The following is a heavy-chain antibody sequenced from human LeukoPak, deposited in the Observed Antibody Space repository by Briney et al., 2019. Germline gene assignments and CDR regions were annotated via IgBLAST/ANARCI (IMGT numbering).Heavy chain of an antibody. CDR1: GGSFSGYY. CDR2: INHSGST. CDR3: ARGGVYNWNYWGWDAGYYYYYMDV. V-gene: IGHV4-34*01. D-gene: IGHD1-7*01. J-gene: IGHJ6*03. Sequence: NPSETLSLTCAVYGGSFSGYYWSWIRQPPGKGLEWIGEINHSGSTNYNPSLKSRVTISVDTSKNQFSLKLSSVTAADTAVYYCARGGVYNWNYWGWDAGYYYYYMDVWGKGTTVTVSS.